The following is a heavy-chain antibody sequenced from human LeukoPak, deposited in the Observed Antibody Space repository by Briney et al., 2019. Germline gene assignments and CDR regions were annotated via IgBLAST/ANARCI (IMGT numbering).Heavy chain of an antibody. CDR3: ARRTYYYDGED. Sequence: PSETLSLTCAVYGGSFSGYYWSWIRQPPGKGLEWIGEINHSGSTNYNPSLKSRVTISVDTSKNQFSLKLSSVTAADTAVYYCARRTYYYDGEDWGQGTLVTVSS. CDR2: INHSGST. CDR1: GGSFSGYY. V-gene: IGHV4-34*01. J-gene: IGHJ4*02. D-gene: IGHD3-22*01.